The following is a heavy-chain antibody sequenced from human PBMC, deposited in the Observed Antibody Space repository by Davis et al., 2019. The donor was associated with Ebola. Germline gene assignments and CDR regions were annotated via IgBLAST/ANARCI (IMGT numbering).Heavy chain of an antibody. CDR3: AREGETYYDILTPVGGFDP. J-gene: IGHJ5*02. V-gene: IGHV1-2*02. CDR2: INPNSGGT. Sequence: ASVTVSCKASGYTFTSYYMHWVRQAPGQGLEWMGWINPNSGGTNYAQKFQGRVTMTRDTSISTAYMELSRLRSDDTAVYYCAREGETYYDILTPVGGFDPWGQGTLVTVSS. D-gene: IGHD3-9*01. CDR1: GYTFTSYY.